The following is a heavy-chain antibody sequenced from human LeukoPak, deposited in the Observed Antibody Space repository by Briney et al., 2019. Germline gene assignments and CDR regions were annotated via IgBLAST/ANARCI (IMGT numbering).Heavy chain of an antibody. CDR3: ARAIFGVVILSWFDP. Sequence: SQTLSLTCTVSSGSLSSGGYYWSWIRQPPGKGLEWIGVIYHSGNTYYNPSLKSRVTISVDRSKNQFSLKLSSVTAADTAVYYCARAIFGVVILSWFDPWGQGTLVTVSS. D-gene: IGHD3-3*01. J-gene: IGHJ5*02. CDR1: SGSLSSGGYY. V-gene: IGHV4-30-2*01. CDR2: IYHSGNT.